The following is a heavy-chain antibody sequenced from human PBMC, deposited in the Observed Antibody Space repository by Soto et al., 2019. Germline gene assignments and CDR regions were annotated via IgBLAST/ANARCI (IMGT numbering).Heavy chain of an antibody. CDR3: ARQLAAGDV. D-gene: IGHD2-8*02. V-gene: IGHV1-46*04. CDR1: GYTFINYY. CDR2: INPTGGST. Sequence: QVQLLQSGAEVKKPGASVKVSCKASGYTFINYYIHWVRQAPGHGLEWMAIINPTGGSTNYAQKLHGRLTLTMDPSTSTVYMELSSLASEGTVMYYGARQLAAGDVWGQGTRVTVSS. J-gene: IGHJ4*02.